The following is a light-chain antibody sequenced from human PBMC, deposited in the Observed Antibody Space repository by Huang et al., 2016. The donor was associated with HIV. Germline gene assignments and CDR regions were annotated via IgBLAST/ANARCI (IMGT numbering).Light chain of an antibody. V-gene: IGKV1-6*01. CDR2: AAS. Sequence: AIQMTQSPSSLSASVGDRVTITCRASHGIRNDLGWYQQKPGKAPKLLLYAASTLQSGVPSRFSGSGSGTDFTLTISSLQPEDFATYYCLQDYTYPLTFGPGTKVDIK. J-gene: IGKJ3*01. CDR3: LQDYTYPLT. CDR1: HGIRND.